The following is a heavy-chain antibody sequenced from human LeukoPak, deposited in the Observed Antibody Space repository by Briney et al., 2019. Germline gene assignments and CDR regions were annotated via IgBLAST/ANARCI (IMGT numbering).Heavy chain of an antibody. Sequence: SETLSLTCAVYGGSFSGYYWSWIRQPPGKGLEWIGEINHIGSTNYNPSLKSRVTISVDTSKNQFSLKLSSVTAGDTAVYYCARGGQVAAASPFDYWGQGTLVTVSS. CDR1: GGSFSGYY. CDR3: ARGGQVAAASPFDY. J-gene: IGHJ4*02. V-gene: IGHV4-34*01. D-gene: IGHD6-13*01. CDR2: INHIGST.